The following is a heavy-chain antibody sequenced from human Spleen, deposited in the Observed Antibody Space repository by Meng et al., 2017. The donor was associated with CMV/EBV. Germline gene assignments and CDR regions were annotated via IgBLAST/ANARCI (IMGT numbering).Heavy chain of an antibody. CDR1: YSSTPYW. Sequence: YSSTPYWIAWVRQMPGKGLEWMGMIYGGDSDTRYSPSFQGQVTMSVDKSIRTAYLQWSSLKASDTAMYYCARHGGGSGNDVPLPAQWWGQGTMVTVSS. CDR2: IYGGDSDT. CDR3: ARHGGGSGNDVPLPAQW. D-gene: IGHD3-10*01. J-gene: IGHJ4*02. V-gene: IGHV5-51*01.